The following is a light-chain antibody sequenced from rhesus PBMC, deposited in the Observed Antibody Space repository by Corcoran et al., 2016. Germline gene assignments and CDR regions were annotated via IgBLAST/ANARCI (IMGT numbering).Light chain of an antibody. CDR2: GAS. Sequence: ETVVTQSPATLSLSPGERATLSCRASQSVGSYLAWYQQKPGQAPRLLISGASSRATGIPDRVSGSGSGTDFTLTISSLEPEDVGVYYCQQSSNLWTFGQGTKVEIK. V-gene: IGKV3-24*04. J-gene: IGKJ1*01. CDR1: QSVGSY. CDR3: QQSSNLWT.